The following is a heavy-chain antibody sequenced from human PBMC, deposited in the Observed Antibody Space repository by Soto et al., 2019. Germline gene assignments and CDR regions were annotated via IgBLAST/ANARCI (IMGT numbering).Heavy chain of an antibody. J-gene: IGHJ6*02. D-gene: IGHD6-6*01. CDR3: ATDPRIAARQFMYGMDV. CDR1: GYTFTSYG. V-gene: IGHV1-18*04. CDR2: ISAYNGNT. Sequence: QVQLVQSGAEVKKPGASVKVSCKASGYTFTSYGISWVRQAPGQGLEWMGWISAYNGNTNYAQKLQGRVTMTTDTSTSTASMELRSLRSDDTAVYYWATDPRIAARQFMYGMDVWGQGTTVTVSS.